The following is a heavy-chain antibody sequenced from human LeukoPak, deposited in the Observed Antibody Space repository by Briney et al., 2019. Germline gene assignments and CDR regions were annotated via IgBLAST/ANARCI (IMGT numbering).Heavy chain of an antibody. J-gene: IGHJ4*02. CDR2: IYTSGST. Sequence: SETLSLTCTVSGGSIGTYYWSWIRQPAGKGLEWIGRIYTSGSTDYNPSLKGRLTMSVDPSKNQFSLNLSSVTAADTAVYYCARPTIFEYYFDYWGQGILVTVSS. CDR1: GGSIGTYY. CDR3: ARPTIFEYYFDY. V-gene: IGHV4-4*07. D-gene: IGHD3-9*01.